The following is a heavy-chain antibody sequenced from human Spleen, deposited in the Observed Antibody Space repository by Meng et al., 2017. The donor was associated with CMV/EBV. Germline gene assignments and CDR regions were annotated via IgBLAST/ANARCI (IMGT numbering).Heavy chain of an antibody. CDR1: AFTFDDYA. CDR3: ATSSDSSLFPDY. D-gene: IGHD6-13*01. V-gene: IGHV3-43D*03. J-gene: IGHJ4*02. Sequence: GGSLRLSCAASAFTFDDYAMNWVRQTPGKGLEWVSLISWDGVYTYYADSVKGRFTISRDNDKNSLFLQMDSLSAGDTALYYCATSSDSSLFPDYWGQGTLVTVSS. CDR2: ISWDGVYT.